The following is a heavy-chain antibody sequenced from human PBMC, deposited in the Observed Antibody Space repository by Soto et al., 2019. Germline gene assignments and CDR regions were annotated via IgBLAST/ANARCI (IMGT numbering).Heavy chain of an antibody. D-gene: IGHD2-8*01. J-gene: IGHJ6*02. V-gene: IGHV1-2*04. CDR1: GYSFTDYH. CDR2: INPKSGGT. CDR3: ARGDSTDCSNGVCSFFYNLDMDA. Sequence: ASVKVSCKASGYSFTDYHIHWVRQAPGQGLEWLGRINPKSGGTSTAQKFQGWVTMTTDTSISTASMELTRLTSADTAIYYCARGDSTDCSNGVCSFFYNLDMDAWGQGTTVTVSS.